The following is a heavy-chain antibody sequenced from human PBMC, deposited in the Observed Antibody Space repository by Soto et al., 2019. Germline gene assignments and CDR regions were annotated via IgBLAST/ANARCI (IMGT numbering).Heavy chain of an antibody. CDR1: GYTLSDLS. V-gene: IGHV1-24*01. CDR2: FDPEEDET. D-gene: IGHD3-22*01. Sequence: ASVKVSCKVSGYTLSDLSMHWVRQAPGKGLEWMGGFDPEEDETIYALKFQGRVTMTEDTFTDTAYMELSSLRSEDTAVYYCARVTYDSSGRHYSSLDYYYYYGMDVWGQGTTVTVSS. J-gene: IGHJ6*02. CDR3: ARVTYDSSGRHYSSLDYYYYYGMDV.